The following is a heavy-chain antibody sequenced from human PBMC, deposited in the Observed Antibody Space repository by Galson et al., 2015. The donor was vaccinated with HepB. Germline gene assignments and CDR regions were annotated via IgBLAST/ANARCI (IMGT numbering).Heavy chain of an antibody. J-gene: IGHJ5*02. Sequence: SLRLSCAASGFTFSGYWMYWVRQTPGKGLVYVSRIDGEGSTTNYADSVRGRFTISRDNARNTLYLQMNSLRVEDTAVYYCARDPRCLGLDPWGQGTQVTVSS. CDR2: IDGEGSTT. D-gene: IGHD3-16*01. V-gene: IGHV3-74*01. CDR3: ARDPRCLGLDP. CDR1: GFTFSGYW.